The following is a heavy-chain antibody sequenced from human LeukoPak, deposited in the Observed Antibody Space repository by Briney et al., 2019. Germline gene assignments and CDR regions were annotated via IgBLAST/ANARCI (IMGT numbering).Heavy chain of an antibody. V-gene: IGHV3-23*01. Sequence: HTGGSLRLSCAASGFTFSSSAMSWVRQAPGKGLEWVSTILTGGGTYYADSVKGRFTISRDNSQNTLYLQMNSLRAEDTAVYYCAKGTTAPDYWGQGTLVTVSS. D-gene: IGHD1-1*01. CDR3: AKGTTAPDY. CDR1: GFTFSSSA. J-gene: IGHJ4*02. CDR2: ILTGGGT.